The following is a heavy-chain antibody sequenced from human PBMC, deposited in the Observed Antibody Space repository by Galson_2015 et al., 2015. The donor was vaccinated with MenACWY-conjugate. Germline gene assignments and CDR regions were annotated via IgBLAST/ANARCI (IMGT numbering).Heavy chain of an antibody. V-gene: IGHV3-7*03. CDR2: VRQDEGEK. CDR1: GFSFSSYG. J-gene: IGHJ6*03. Sequence: SLRLSCAASGFSFSSYGMSWVRQAPGKGLEWVAYVRQDEGEKNYVDSVKSRFTISRDNAKKSLYLQMKSLRGEDTAIYYCARARDYSFPFIDVWGKGTTVTVSS. CDR3: ARARDYSFPFIDV.